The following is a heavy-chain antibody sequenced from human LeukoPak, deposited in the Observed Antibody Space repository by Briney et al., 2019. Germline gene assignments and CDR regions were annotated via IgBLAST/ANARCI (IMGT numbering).Heavy chain of an antibody. J-gene: IGHJ4*02. Sequence: GGSLTLSCAGSGFTFSSYEMSWVRQAPGKGLEWISYISTSGLTIYYADSVKGRFTISRDNAKNSLYLRMDSLRAEDTAIYYCARDSAGTFGVFWGQGTLVTVSS. CDR1: GFTFSSYE. V-gene: IGHV3-48*03. CDR2: ISTSGLTI. CDR3: ARDSAGTFGVF. D-gene: IGHD5/OR15-5a*01.